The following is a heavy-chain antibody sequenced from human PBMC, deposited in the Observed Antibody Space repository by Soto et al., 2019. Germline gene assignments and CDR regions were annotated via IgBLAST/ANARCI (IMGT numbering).Heavy chain of an antibody. D-gene: IGHD3-3*01. V-gene: IGHV4-31*03. Sequence: SETLSLTCTVSGGSISSGGYYWSWIRQHPGKGLEWIGYIYYSGSTYYNPSLKSRVTISVDTSKNQFSLKLSSVTAADTAVYYCARQRLVGLRFLEWLLDFDYWGQG. CDR3: ARQRLVGLRFLEWLLDFDY. J-gene: IGHJ4*02. CDR2: IYYSGST. CDR1: GGSISSGGYY.